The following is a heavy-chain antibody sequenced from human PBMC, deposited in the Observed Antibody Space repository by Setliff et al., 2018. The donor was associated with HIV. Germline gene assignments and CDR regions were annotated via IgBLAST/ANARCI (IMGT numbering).Heavy chain of an antibody. V-gene: IGHV3-48*04. D-gene: IGHD3-10*01. Sequence: GSLRLSCAASGFTFSSYSMNWVRQAPGKGLEWVSYISSSSSTIYYADSVKGRFTIPRDNAKNSLYLQMNSLRAEDTAVYYCARVSGSGSYVYYYYGMDVWGQGTTVTVSS. CDR1: GFTFSSYS. CDR3: ARVSGSGSYVYYYYGMDV. CDR2: ISSSSSTI. J-gene: IGHJ6*02.